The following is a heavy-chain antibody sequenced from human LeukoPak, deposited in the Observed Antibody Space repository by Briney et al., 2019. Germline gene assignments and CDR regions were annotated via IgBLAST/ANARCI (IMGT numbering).Heavy chain of an antibody. J-gene: IGHJ4*02. Sequence: GGSLRLSCATSGFIFSNYAIQWVRQAPGKGLEWVTIISYDGSNEYYADSVKGRFTISRDNSKNTLYLQMNSLRPEDTAVYYCARGAPGDFWGQGTLVTVSS. CDR3: ARGAPGDF. CDR2: ISYDGSNE. V-gene: IGHV3-30-3*01. CDR1: GFIFSNYA.